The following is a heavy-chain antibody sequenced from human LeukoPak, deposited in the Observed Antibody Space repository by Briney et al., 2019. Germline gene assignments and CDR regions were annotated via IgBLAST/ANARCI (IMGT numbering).Heavy chain of an antibody. Sequence: ASVKVSCMASGYTFTGYYMHWVRQAPGQGLEWMGWINPNTGGTNYAQKFQGRVTMTRDTSISTAYMDLSRLRSDDTAVYSCVQFELDYWGQGTLVSVSS. J-gene: IGHJ4*02. V-gene: IGHV1-2*02. CDR2: INPNTGGT. D-gene: IGHD1-7*01. CDR3: VQFELDY. CDR1: GYTFTGYY.